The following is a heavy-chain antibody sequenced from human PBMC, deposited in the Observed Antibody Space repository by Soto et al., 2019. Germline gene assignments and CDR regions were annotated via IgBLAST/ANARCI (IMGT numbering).Heavy chain of an antibody. CDR1: GGSFSGYY. D-gene: IGHD3-10*01. Sequence: QVQLQQWGAGLLKPSETLSLTCAVYGGSFSGYYCSWIRQPPGKGLEWIGELNDSGSTNYNASLKSRVSMSVDTSKNQFSLRLSCLTAADTAVYYCARGRGGVQHWGQGTLVTVSS. CDR2: LNDSGST. J-gene: IGHJ1*01. CDR3: ARGRGGVQH. V-gene: IGHV4-34*01.